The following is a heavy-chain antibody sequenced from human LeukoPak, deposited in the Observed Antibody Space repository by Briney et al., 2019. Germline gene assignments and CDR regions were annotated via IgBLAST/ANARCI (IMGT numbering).Heavy chain of an antibody. D-gene: IGHD3-10*01. CDR1: GDSVSSNSAA. CDR2: TYYRSKWYN. CDR3: ARKGLLWFGEFPYYFDY. J-gene: IGHJ4*02. V-gene: IGHV6-1*01. Sequence: SQTLSLTCAISGDSVSSNSAAWNWIRQSPSRGLEWLGRTYYRSKWYNDYAVSVKSRITINPDTSKNQFSLQLNSVTPEDTAVYYCARKGLLWFGEFPYYFDYWGQGTLVTVSS.